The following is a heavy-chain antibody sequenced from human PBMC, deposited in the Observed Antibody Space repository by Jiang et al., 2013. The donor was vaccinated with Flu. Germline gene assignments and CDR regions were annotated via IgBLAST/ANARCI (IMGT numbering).Heavy chain of an antibody. CDR2: IIPLLGIA. V-gene: IGHV1-69*10. CDR3: ARGGNYCTSTSCYGGLPGYYYYGMDV. J-gene: IGHJ6*02. Sequence: VKVSCKASGGTFSSYAISWVRQAPGQGLQWMGGIIPLLGIANYAQKFQGRVTITADKSTSTAYMELTSLRSEETAVYYCARGGNYCTSTSCYGGLPGYYYYGMDVWGQGTTVTVSS. D-gene: IGHD2-2*01. CDR1: GGTFSSYA.